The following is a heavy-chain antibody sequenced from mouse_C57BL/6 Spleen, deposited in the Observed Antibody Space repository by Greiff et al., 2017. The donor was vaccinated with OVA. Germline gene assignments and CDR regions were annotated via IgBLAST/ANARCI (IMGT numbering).Heavy chain of an antibody. J-gene: IGHJ2*01. CDR1: GYTFTSYW. Sequence: QVQLQQPGAELVRPGSSVKLSCKASGYTFTSYWMHWVKQRPIQGLEWIGNIDPSDSETHYNQKFKDKATLTVDKSSSTAYMQLSSLTSEDSAVYYCARMKISITTVVDLDYWGQGTTLTVSS. V-gene: IGHV1-52*01. CDR3: ARMKISITTVVDLDY. CDR2: IDPSDSET. D-gene: IGHD1-1*01.